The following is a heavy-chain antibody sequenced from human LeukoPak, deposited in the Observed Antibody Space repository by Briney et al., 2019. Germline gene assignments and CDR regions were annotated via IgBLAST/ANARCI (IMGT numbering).Heavy chain of an antibody. J-gene: IGHJ4*02. D-gene: IGHD6-19*01. CDR2: IYYSGST. CDR1: GGSISSYY. CDR3: ARGHSSGWFYFDY. V-gene: IGHV4-59*01. Sequence: SETLSLTCTVSGGSISSYYWSWIRQPPGKGLEWIGYIYYSGSTNYNPSLKSRVAISVDTSKNQFSLKLSSVTAADTAVYYCARGHSSGWFYFDYWGQGTLVTVSS.